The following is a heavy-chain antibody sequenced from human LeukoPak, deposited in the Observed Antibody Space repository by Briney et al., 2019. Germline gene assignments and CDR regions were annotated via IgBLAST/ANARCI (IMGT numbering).Heavy chain of an antibody. D-gene: IGHD3-22*01. V-gene: IGHV3-23*01. J-gene: IGHJ4*02. CDR1: GFTFSSYD. CDR2: ISGSGGTT. Sequence: PGRSLRLSCAASGFTFSSYDMHWVRQAPGEGLEWVSGISGSGGTTYYVDSVKGRFTISRDNSRNRLYLQMNSLRAEDTAVYYCARGASRTYYYDGSSYYPFDFWGQGTLVTVSS. CDR3: ARGASRTYYYDGSSYYPFDF.